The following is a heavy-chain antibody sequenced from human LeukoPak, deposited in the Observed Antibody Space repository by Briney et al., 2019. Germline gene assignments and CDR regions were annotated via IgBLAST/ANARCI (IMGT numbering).Heavy chain of an antibody. Sequence: ASVKVSCKASGYTFTSYGISWVRQAPGQGLEWMGWINPNSGGTNYAQKFQGRVTMTRDTSISTAYMELSRLRSDDTAVYYCARVPYSSSWHGHELSHYYYYMDVWGKGTTVTISS. V-gene: IGHV1-2*02. D-gene: IGHD6-13*01. J-gene: IGHJ6*03. CDR3: ARVPYSSSWHGHELSHYYYYMDV. CDR2: INPNSGGT. CDR1: GYTFTSYG.